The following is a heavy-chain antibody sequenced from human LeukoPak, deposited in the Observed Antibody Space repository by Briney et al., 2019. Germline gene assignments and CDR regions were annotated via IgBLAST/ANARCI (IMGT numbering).Heavy chain of an antibody. D-gene: IGHD3-3*01. Sequence: GSLRLSCAASGFTFSNAWMSWVRQAPGKGLEWVGRIKNKTDGGTTDYAAPVKSRFTISRDDSKNTLYLQMNSLKTEDTAVYYCTTSYFWSGYYTSDYWGQGTLVTVSS. V-gene: IGHV3-15*01. J-gene: IGHJ4*02. CDR2: IKNKTDGGTT. CDR1: GFTFSNAW. CDR3: TTSYFWSGYYTSDY.